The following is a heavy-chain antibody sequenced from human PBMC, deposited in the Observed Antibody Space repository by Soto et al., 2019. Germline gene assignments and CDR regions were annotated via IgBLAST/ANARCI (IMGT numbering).Heavy chain of an antibody. CDR2: ISGSGGGT. Sequence: GGSLRLSCAASGFTFSSYAMSWVRQAPGKGLEWVSAISGSGGGTYYADSVKGRFTISRDNSKNTLYLQMNSLRAEDTAVYYCAKPKETGPDFWSGYYLVYWGQGTLVTVSS. V-gene: IGHV3-23*01. CDR3: AKPKETGPDFWSGYYLVY. J-gene: IGHJ4*02. CDR1: GFTFSSYA. D-gene: IGHD3-3*01.